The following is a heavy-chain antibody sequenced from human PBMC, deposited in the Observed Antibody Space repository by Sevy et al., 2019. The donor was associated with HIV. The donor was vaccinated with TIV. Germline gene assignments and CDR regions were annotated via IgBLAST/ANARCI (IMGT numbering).Heavy chain of an antibody. J-gene: IGHJ4*02. CDR2: IWNDGSNK. Sequence: GGSLRLSCAASGFTFSNYGMHWVRQAPGKGLEWVAVIWNDGSNKYYADSVKGRFTISRDNSKNTLYLQMNSLRVEDTAVYVGAGGGDFNDRSAKRDFDYWGQGTLVTVSS. D-gene: IGHD3-22*01. CDR3: AGGGDFNDRSAKRDFDY. V-gene: IGHV3-33*01. CDR1: GFTFSNYG.